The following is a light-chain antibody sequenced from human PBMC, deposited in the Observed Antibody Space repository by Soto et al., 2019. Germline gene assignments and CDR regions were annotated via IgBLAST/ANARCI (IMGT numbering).Light chain of an antibody. Sequence: QSVLTQPPSVSGAPGQRVTISCTGSSSNIGAGYDVHWFQQHPGRAPKLLIYGDRHRPSGVPDRFSGSKSGTSASLAITVLLPEDEADYYCQSDDSPFYVFGTGTKVTVL. CDR2: GDR. CDR3: QSDDSPFYV. V-gene: IGLV1-40*01. CDR1: SSNIGAGYD. J-gene: IGLJ1*01.